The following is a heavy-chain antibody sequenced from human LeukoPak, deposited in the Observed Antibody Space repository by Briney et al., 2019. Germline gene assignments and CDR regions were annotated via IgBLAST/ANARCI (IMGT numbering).Heavy chain of an antibody. CDR3: PRDSGYGGNSEFDY. J-gene: IGHJ4*02. V-gene: IGHV1-18*01. D-gene: IGHD4-23*01. CDR1: GYTFTSYG. CDR2: ISAYNGNT. Sequence: ASVKVSCKASGYTFTSYGISGVRQAPGQGLEWMGWISAYNGNTNYAQKLQGRVTMTTDTSTSTAYMELRSLRSDDTAVYYCPRDSGYGGNSEFDYSGQGTLVTVSS.